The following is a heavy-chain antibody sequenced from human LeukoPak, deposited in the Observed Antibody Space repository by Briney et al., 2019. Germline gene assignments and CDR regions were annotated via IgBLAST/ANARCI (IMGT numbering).Heavy chain of an antibody. D-gene: IGHD6-13*01. CDR2: INDSGRT. J-gene: IGHJ4*02. V-gene: IGHV4-34*01. CDR3: ARVRLSASSWLYYFDY. Sequence: SETLSLTCAVHGGSFSGYFWSWVRQPPGQGLEWIGDINDSGRTHYNPSLMTRVTISVDTSKNQFSLKLSSVTAADTAVYYCARVRLSASSWLYYFDYWGQGTLVTVSS. CDR1: GGSFSGYF.